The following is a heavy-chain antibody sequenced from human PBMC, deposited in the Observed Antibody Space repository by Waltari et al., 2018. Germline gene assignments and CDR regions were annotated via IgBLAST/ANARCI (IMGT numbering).Heavy chain of an antibody. CDR1: GYTFTSYY. J-gene: IGHJ6*02. CDR2: INPSGGST. D-gene: IGHD2-8*02. V-gene: IGHV1-46*01. Sequence: QVQLVQSGAEVKKPGASVKVSCKASGYTFTSYYMHWVRQAPGQGLEWMGIINPSGGSTSYAQKFQGRVTMTRDTSTSTVYMELSSLRSEDTAVYYCASFDPTGGRGPYYYYGMDVWGQGTTVTVSS. CDR3: ASFDPTGGRGPYYYYGMDV.